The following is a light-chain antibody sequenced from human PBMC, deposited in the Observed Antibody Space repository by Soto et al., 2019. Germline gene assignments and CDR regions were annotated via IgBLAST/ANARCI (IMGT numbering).Light chain of an antibody. CDR3: QQYHSFPYT. CDR2: KAS. V-gene: IGKV1-5*03. J-gene: IGKJ2*01. CDR1: QSVSSW. Sequence: DIQLTQSPSTLSASVGDRVSITCRASQSVSSWLAWFQQKPGKAPNLLIYKASRLESGVPSRFSGSGSGTELTLTISSLQPDDFATYYCQQYHSFPYTFGQGSNLDIK.